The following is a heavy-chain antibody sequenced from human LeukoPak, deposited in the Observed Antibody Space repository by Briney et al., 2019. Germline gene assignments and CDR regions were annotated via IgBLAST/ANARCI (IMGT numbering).Heavy chain of an antibody. CDR2: INSSGGST. CDR3: ARRRHSSSWSFDY. J-gene: IGHJ4*02. Sequence: ASVKVSCKSSGYTFTSHYVQWVRQPRGQGLEWMGIINSSGGSTSYAQKFQGRVTMTRDTSTGTVYMELSSLRSEDTAVYYCARRRHSSSWSFDYWGQGTLVTVSS. CDR1: GYTFTSHY. D-gene: IGHD6-13*01. V-gene: IGHV1-46*01.